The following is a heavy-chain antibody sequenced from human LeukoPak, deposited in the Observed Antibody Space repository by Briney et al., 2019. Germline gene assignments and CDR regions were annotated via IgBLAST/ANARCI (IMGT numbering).Heavy chain of an antibody. CDR2: IIPIFGTA. V-gene: IGHV1-69*13. J-gene: IGHJ5*02. Sequence: ASVKVSCKAAGGTFSSYANSWVRQAPGQGLEWMGGIIPIFGTANYAQKFQGRVTITADESTSTAYMELSSLRSEDTAVYYCARDQENRFDPWGQGTLVTVSS. CDR3: ARDQENRFDP. CDR1: GGTFSSYA.